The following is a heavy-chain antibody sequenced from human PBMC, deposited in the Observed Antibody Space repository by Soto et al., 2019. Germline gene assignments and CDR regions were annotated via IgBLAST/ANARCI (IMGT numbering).Heavy chain of an antibody. CDR2: INAGNGNT. Sequence: ASVKVSCKASGYTFTSYAMHWVRQAPGQRLEWMGWINAGNGNTKYSQKFQGRVTITRDTSASTAYMELSSLRSEDTAVYYCARGLNGYLHYYDYWGKGTRVTAAS. V-gene: IGHV1-3*01. CDR3: ARGLNGYLHYYDY. CDR1: GYTFTSYA. J-gene: IGHJ4*02. D-gene: IGHD5-18*01.